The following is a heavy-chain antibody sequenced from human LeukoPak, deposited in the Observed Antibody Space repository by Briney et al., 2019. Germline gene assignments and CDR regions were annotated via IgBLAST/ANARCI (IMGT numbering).Heavy chain of an antibody. CDR3: ASLLNGGVAHWFDP. CDR2: IHYSGST. D-gene: IGHD7-27*01. J-gene: IGHJ5*02. Sequence: SETLSLTCTVPGGSISNSNYYWGWIRQPPGKGLEWIGNIHYSGSTYYNPSLKSRVTISVDTSKNQFSLKLSSVTAADTAVYYCASLLNGGVAHWFDPWGQGTLVTVSS. V-gene: IGHV4-39*01. CDR1: GGSISNSNYY.